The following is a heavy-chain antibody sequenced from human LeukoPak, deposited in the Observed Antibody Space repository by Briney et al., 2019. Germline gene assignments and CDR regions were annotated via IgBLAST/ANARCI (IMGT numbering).Heavy chain of an antibody. Sequence: GGSLRLSCVASGFTFSSYSMNRVRQAPGKGLEWVSSISSSSSYIYYADSVKGRFTISRDNAKNSLYLQMNSLRAEDTAVYYSASDRAVRGVIMTGPVYWGQGTLVTVSS. CDR1: GFTFSSYS. CDR3: ASDRAVRGVIMTGPVY. CDR2: ISSSSSYI. V-gene: IGHV3-21*01. J-gene: IGHJ4*02. D-gene: IGHD3-10*01.